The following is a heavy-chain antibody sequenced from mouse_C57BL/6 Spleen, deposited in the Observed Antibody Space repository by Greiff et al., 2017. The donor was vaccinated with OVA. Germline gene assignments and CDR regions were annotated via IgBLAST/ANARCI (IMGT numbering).Heavy chain of an antibody. J-gene: IGHJ4*01. Sequence: EVKVEESGGGLVKPGGSLKLSCAASGFTFSDYGMHWVRQAPEKGLEWVAYISSGSSTIYYADTVKGRFTISRDNAKNTLFLQMTSLRSEDTAMYYCARGDYYGAMDYWGQGTSVTVSS. CDR1: GFTFSDYG. V-gene: IGHV5-17*01. CDR3: ARGDYYGAMDY. D-gene: IGHD1-1*01. CDR2: ISSGSSTI.